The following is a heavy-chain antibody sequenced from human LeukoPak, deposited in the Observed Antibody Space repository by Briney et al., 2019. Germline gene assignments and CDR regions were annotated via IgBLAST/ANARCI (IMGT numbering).Heavy chain of an antibody. V-gene: IGHV3-53*01. CDR2: IYSGGST. Sequence: GGSLRLSCAASGFTVSSNYMSWVRQAPGKGLEWVSGIYSGGSTYYADSVKGRFTISRDNSKNTMYLQMNSLRAEDTAVYYCARDWRSDYYGSGSFYAFDIWGQGTRVTVSS. D-gene: IGHD3-10*01. CDR1: GFTVSSNY. J-gene: IGHJ3*02. CDR3: ARDWRSDYYGSGSFYAFDI.